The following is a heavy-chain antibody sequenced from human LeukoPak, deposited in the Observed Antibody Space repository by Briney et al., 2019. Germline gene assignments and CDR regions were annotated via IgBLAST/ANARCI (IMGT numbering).Heavy chain of an antibody. V-gene: IGHV3-7*01. J-gene: IGHJ3*02. Sequence: QAGGSLRLSCVASGFTFRSHWMSWVRQAPGKGLEWVANINLDGSEKYYVDSVMGRFTVSRDNAENSLYLQINSLRDDDTAVYFCARDSEHSSSFAFDIWGQGTMVTVSS. D-gene: IGHD6-13*01. CDR2: INLDGSEK. CDR1: GFTFRSHW. CDR3: ARDSEHSSSFAFDI.